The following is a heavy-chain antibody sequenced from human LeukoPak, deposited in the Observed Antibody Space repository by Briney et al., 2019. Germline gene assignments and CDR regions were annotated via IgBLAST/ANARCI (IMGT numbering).Heavy chain of an antibody. CDR1: GFTFSSYA. J-gene: IGHJ3*01. CDR3: AREDREYLTDAFDV. CDR2: ISKDGRNK. D-gene: IGHD3-10*01. Sequence: PGGSLRLSCAASGFTFSSYAMSWVRQAPGKGLEWVAVISKDGRNKYYADSVRGRFTFSRDNSKNTVYLQMNSLRFEDTAIYFCAREDREYLTDAFDVWGQGTMVTVSS. V-gene: IGHV3-30*04.